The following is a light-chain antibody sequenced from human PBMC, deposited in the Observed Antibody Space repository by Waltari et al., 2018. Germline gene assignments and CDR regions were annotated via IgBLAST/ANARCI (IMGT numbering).Light chain of an antibody. CDR1: HNIGKN. CDR2: AAS. J-gene: IGKJ4*01. CDR3: QQGYSVPLT. V-gene: IGKV1-39*01. Sequence: DIQMTQYPSSLSASVGDRVTITCRASHNIGKNLNWYQQKPGKAPRFLMYAASNLQSGVPSRFSGTVSGREFTLTITSVQPEDLATYYCQQGYSVPLTFGGGTRVEIK.